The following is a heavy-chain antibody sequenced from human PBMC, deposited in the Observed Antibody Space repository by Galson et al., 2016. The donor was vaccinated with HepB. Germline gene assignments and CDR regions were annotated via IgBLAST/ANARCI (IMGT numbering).Heavy chain of an antibody. Sequence: ETLSLTCTVSGGSISSSSYYWGWIRQPPGKGLEWLGSIYYSGSTYYNPSLKSRVTISVDTSKNQFSLKLSSVTAADTAVYYCARHVGYYYSYWYFDLWGRGTLVTVSS. J-gene: IGHJ2*01. D-gene: IGHD3-22*01. CDR1: GGSISSSSYY. CDR2: IYYSGST. CDR3: ARHVGYYYSYWYFDL. V-gene: IGHV4-39*01.